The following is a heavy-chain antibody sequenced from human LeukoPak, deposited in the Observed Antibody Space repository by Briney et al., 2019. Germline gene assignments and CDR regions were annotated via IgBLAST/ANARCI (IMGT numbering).Heavy chain of an antibody. CDR2: MYYSGNT. D-gene: IGHD1-26*01. Sequence: ASETVSLTCSVSGGSISSDTYYWGWIRQPPGKGLEWIGTMYYSGNTDYNPSLKSRITISVDTSKNQFYLKLTSVTAADTALYYCARGGSSGGASWFQHWGQGTLVTVSS. V-gene: IGHV4-39*07. CDR1: GGSISSDTYY. J-gene: IGHJ1*01. CDR3: ARGGSSGGASWFQH.